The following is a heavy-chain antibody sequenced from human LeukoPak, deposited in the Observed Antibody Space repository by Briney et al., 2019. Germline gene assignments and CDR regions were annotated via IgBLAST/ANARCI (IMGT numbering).Heavy chain of an antibody. Sequence: SETLSLTCAVYGGSFSGYYWSWIRQPPGKGLEWIGEINHSGSTNYNPSLKSRVTISVDTSKNQFSLKLSSVTAADTAVYYCAGSEYSSSETQFDPWGQGTLVTVSS. V-gene: IGHV4-34*01. CDR3: AGSEYSSSETQFDP. CDR2: INHSGST. D-gene: IGHD6-6*01. J-gene: IGHJ5*02. CDR1: GGSFSGYY.